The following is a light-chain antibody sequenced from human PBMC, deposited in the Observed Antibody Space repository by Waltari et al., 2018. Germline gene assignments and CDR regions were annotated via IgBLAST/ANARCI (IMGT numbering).Light chain of an antibody. CDR3: QQSYSTPRT. Sequence: DIQMTQSPSSLSASVGDRVTIPCRASQSISSYLNWYQQKPGKAPKLLIDAAYSLQSGVQTRFSGSGSGTDFTLTISSLQPEDFATYYCQQSYSTPRTFGQGTKVEIK. V-gene: IGKV1-39*01. CDR1: QSISSY. CDR2: AAY. J-gene: IGKJ1*01.